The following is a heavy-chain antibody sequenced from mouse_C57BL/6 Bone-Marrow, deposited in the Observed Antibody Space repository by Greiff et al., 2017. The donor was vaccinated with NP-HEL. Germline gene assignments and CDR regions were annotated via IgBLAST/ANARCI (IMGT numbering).Heavy chain of an antibody. CDR2: INPSNGGT. D-gene: IGHD1-1*01. V-gene: IGHV1-19*01. J-gene: IGHJ4*01. CDR3: ASPLYYGSSPYAMDY. CDR1: GYTFTDYY. Sequence: SGPVLVKPGASVKMSCKASGYTFTDYYMNWVKQSHGKSLEWIGVINPSNGGTSYNQKFKGKATLTVDKSSSTAYMELNSLTSEDSAVYYCASPLYYGSSPYAMDYWGQGTAVTVSS.